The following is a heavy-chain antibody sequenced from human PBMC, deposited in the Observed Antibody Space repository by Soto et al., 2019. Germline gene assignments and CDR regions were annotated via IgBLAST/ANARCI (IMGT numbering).Heavy chain of an antibody. CDR1: GYTFTSYG. CDR2: ISAYNGNT. CDR3: VRVAAGWWRSGYSLFDY. V-gene: IGHV1-18*04. D-gene: IGHD3-3*01. J-gene: IGHJ4*02. Sequence: ASVKVSCKASGYTFTSYGISWVRQAPGQGRDGMGWISAYNGNTNYAQKLQGRVTMTTDTSTSTAYMELRSLRSDDTAGYEFVRVAAGWWRSGYSLFDYWGQGTLVTVSS.